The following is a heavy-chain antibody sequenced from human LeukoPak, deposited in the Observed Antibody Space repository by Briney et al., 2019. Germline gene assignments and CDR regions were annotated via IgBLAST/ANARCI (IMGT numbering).Heavy chain of an antibody. V-gene: IGHV3-15*01. CDR2: IKSKTDGGTT. D-gene: IGHD3-10*01. Sequence: PGGSLRLSCAASGFTFRNAWMSWVRQAPGKGREWVGRIKSKTDGGTTDFAAPVKGRFTISRDDSKNTLYLQMNSLKTEDTAVYYCTNYGSGSIGDYWGQGTLVTVSS. J-gene: IGHJ4*02. CDR1: GFTFRNAW. CDR3: TNYGSGSIGDY.